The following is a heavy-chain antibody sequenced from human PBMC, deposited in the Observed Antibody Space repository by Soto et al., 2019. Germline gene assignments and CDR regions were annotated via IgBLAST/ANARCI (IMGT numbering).Heavy chain of an antibody. D-gene: IGHD4-4*01. Sequence: SLRLSCATSGFTFASYAMTWVRQAPGKGLEWVSSITTGGINTHYADFVRGRFTISRDNSKNTVYLEMKTLSAEDTAVYYCGKVMTDYSKAVGDDWGQGTLVTVSS. V-gene: IGHV3-23*01. J-gene: IGHJ4*02. CDR3: GKVMTDYSKAVGDD. CDR1: GFTFASYA. CDR2: ITTGGINT.